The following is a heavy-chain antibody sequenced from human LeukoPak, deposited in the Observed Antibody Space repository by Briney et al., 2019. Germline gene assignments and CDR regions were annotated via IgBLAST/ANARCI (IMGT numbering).Heavy chain of an antibody. J-gene: IGHJ4*02. CDR2: IFYAGST. Sequence: SETLSLTCTVSGASISSSSYYWGWIRQPPGKGLEWIGTIFYAGSTYYNPSRKSRVTMSVDTSKNQFSLKLNSVTAADTAVYYCVRQSGSVYVPVDYWGQGTLVTVSS. CDR3: VRQSGSVYVPVDY. D-gene: IGHD3-10*02. V-gene: IGHV4-39*01. CDR1: GASISSSSYY.